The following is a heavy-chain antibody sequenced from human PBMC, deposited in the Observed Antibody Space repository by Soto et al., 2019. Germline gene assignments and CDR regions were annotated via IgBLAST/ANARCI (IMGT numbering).Heavy chain of an antibody. CDR2: IYYSGST. CDR1: GGSISSYY. Sequence: SETLSLTCTVSGGSISSYYWSWIRQPPGKGLEWIGYIYYSGSTNYNPSLKSRVTISVDTSKNQFSLKLSSVTAADTAVYYCARDAAAAGTGFDYWGQGTLVTVSS. D-gene: IGHD6-13*01. V-gene: IGHV4-59*01. CDR3: ARDAAAAGTGFDY. J-gene: IGHJ4*02.